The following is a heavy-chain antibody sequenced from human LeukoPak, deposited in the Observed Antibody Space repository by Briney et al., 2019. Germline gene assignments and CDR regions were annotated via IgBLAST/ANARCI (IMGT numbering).Heavy chain of an antibody. J-gene: IGHJ3*02. Sequence: GGSLRLSCAASGFTFSSYSMSWVRQAPGKGLEWVAVISYDGSNKYYADSVKGRFTISRDNSKNTLYLQMNSLRAEDTAVYYCAKQGIAAAGTAFDIWGQGTMVTVSS. CDR1: GFTFSSYS. D-gene: IGHD6-13*01. CDR3: AKQGIAAAGTAFDI. V-gene: IGHV3-30*18. CDR2: ISYDGSNK.